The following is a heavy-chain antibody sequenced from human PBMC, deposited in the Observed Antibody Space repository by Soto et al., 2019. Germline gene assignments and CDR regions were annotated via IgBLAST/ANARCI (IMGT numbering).Heavy chain of an antibody. V-gene: IGHV3-21*01. D-gene: IGHD6-19*01. CDR3: ARDPGSGWYREYYYGMDV. CDR2: ISSSSSYI. CDR1: GFTFSSYS. Sequence: GGSLRLSCAASGFTFSSYSMNRVRQAPGKGLEWVSSISSSSSYIYYADSVKGRFTISRDNAKDSLYLQMNSLRAEDTAVYYCARDPGSGWYREYYYGMDVWGQGTTVTVSS. J-gene: IGHJ6*02.